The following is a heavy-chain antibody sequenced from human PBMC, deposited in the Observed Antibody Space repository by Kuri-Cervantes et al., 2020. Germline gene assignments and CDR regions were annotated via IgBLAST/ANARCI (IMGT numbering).Heavy chain of an antibody. CDR3: AKAYSSGRRSFSVLDY. Sequence: GGSLRLSCVVSGFTIRDAWIHWVRQAPGKGLEWVSGISGSGDSTYYADSVKGRFSISRDNSKNTLYLQMNSLRAEDTAIYYCAKAYSSGRRSFSVLDYWGQGTLVTVSS. V-gene: IGHV3-23*01. D-gene: IGHD6-19*01. J-gene: IGHJ4*02. CDR2: ISGSGDST. CDR1: GFTIRDAW.